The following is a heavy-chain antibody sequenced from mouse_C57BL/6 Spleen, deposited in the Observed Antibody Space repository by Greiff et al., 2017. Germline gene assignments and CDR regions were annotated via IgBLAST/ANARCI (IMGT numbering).Heavy chain of an antibody. J-gene: IGHJ1*03. CDR1: GYTFTSYW. D-gene: IGHD5-1*01. Sequence: QVQLKESGAELVKPGASVKMSCKASGYTFTSYWITWVKQRPGQGLEWIGDIYPGSGSTNYNEKFKSKATLTVDTSSSTAYMQLSSLTSEDSAVYYCASESNYDVWGTGTTVTVSS. CDR3: ASESNYDV. V-gene: IGHV1-55*01. CDR2: IYPGSGST.